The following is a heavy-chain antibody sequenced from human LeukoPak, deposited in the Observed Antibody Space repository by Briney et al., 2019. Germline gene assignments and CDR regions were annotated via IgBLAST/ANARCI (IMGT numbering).Heavy chain of an antibody. Sequence: SETLSLTCTVSGGSISSYYWSWIRQPAGKGLEWIGEINHSGNTNYNPSLESRVTISADTSKNQFSLNLGSVTAADTAIYYCARGLRFIQGPGYYYMDVWGKGTTVTVSS. V-gene: IGHV4-34*01. CDR2: INHSGNT. D-gene: IGHD3-16*02. J-gene: IGHJ6*03. CDR3: ARGLRFIQGPGYYYMDV. CDR1: GGSISSYY.